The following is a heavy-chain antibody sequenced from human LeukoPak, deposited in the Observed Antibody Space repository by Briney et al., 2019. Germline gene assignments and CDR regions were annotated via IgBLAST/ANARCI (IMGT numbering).Heavy chain of an antibody. CDR2: IRSKAYDATI. J-gene: IGHJ6*02. V-gene: IGHV3-49*04. CDR1: GFTFSKVW. Sequence: GGSLRLSCAASGFTFSKVWMSWVRQAPGKGLEWVGFIRSKAYDATIDYAASVEGRFSISRDDSRNIAYLHMNSLKTEDTAIYYCGRATHETIRYISYHGMDVWGQGTTVTVSS. D-gene: IGHD3-16*02. CDR3: GRATHETIRYISYHGMDV.